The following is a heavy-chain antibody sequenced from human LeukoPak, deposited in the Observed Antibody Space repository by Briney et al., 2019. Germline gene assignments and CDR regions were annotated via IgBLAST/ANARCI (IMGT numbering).Heavy chain of an antibody. V-gene: IGHV1-69*04. CDR1: GGTFSSYA. D-gene: IGHD6-13*01. Sequence: SVKVSSKASGGTFSSYAISWVRQAPGQGLEWMGRIIPILGIANYAQKFQGRVTITADKSTSTAYMELSSLRSEDTAVYYCASTLLYSSSYYYYYGMDVWGQGTTVTVSS. CDR3: ASTLLYSSSYYYYYGMDV. J-gene: IGHJ6*02. CDR2: IIPILGIA.